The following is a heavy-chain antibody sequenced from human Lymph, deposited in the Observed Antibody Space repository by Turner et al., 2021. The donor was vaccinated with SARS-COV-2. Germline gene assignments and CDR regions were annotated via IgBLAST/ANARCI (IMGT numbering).Heavy chain of an antibody. Sequence: EVQLVESGGGLVQPGGSLRLSCAASGFTFSLYWMSWVRQAPGKGLEWVANIKQDGSEKYYVDSVKGRITISRDNAKNSLYLQMNSLRAEDTAVYYCARVEMATISFDYWGQGTLVPVSS. CDR3: ARVEMATISFDY. CDR2: IKQDGSEK. J-gene: IGHJ4*02. CDR1: GFTFSLYW. V-gene: IGHV3-7*01.